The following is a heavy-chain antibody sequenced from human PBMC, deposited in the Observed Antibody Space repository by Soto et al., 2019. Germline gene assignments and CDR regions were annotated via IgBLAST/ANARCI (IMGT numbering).Heavy chain of an antibody. CDR1: GGSISSYY. J-gene: IGHJ6*02. CDR3: ARVSNIVVVPAAIRYYDFWSGYRRGMDV. Sequence: NLSLTCTVSGGSISSYYWSWIRQPAGKGLEWIGRIYTSGSTNYNPSLKSRVTMSVDTSKNQFSLKLSSVTAADTAVYYCARVSNIVVVPAAIRYYDFWSGYRRGMDVWGQGTPVTVSS. V-gene: IGHV4-4*07. CDR2: IYTSGST. D-gene: IGHD2-2*02.